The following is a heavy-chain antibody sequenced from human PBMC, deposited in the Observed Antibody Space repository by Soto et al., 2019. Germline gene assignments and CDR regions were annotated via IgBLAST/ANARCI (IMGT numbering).Heavy chain of an antibody. D-gene: IGHD6-13*01. Sequence: QVQLQESGPGLVKPSQTLSLTCTVSGGSISSGDYYWSWIRQPPGKGLGGIGYIYYGGSPYYNPSLKSRVTISVDTSKNQFSLKLSSVTAADTAVYYCARDSSNVRYYYYGMDVWGQGTTVTVSS. CDR2: IYYGGSP. V-gene: IGHV4-30-4*01. CDR3: ARDSSNVRYYYYGMDV. CDR1: GGSISSGDYY. J-gene: IGHJ6*02.